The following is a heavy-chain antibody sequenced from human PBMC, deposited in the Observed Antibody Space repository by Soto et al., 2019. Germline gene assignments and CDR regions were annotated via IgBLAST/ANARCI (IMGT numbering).Heavy chain of an antibody. V-gene: IGHV4-61*08. J-gene: IGHJ4*02. Sequence: QVQLQESGPGLVKPSETLSLTGIVSGASLSRGGSSWAGIRQPPGKDREWIGFIQNSASPTYNPSLKGRVTISVDTSENQFSLKLSSVTAADTAVYYCVGDDYAASQTSPDYWGQGTLVTVSS. CDR3: VGDDYAASQTSPDY. CDR2: IQNSASP. CDR1: GASLSRGGSS. D-gene: IGHD4-17*01.